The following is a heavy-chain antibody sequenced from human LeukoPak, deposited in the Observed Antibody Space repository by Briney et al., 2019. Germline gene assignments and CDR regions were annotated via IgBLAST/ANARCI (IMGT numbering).Heavy chain of an antibody. CDR3: ARGIRDLIPYYYYGMDV. Sequence: SETLSLTCAVFGGSISSSYWWTWVRQPPGKGLELIGEIYHSGSTHYNPSLKSRVTLSIDKSKSQFSLELSSVTAADTAVYYCARGIRDLIPYYYYGMDVWGQGTTVIVSS. D-gene: IGHD2-21*01. V-gene: IGHV4-4*02. J-gene: IGHJ6*02. CDR1: GGSISSSYW. CDR2: IYHSGST.